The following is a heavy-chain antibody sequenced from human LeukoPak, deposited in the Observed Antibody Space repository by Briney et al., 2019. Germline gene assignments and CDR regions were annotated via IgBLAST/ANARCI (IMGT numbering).Heavy chain of an antibody. CDR1: GFTFSSYA. Sequence: GESLRLSCAASGFTFSSYAMHWVRQAPGKGLEWVAIIWSDGNNEYYADSVKGRFTISRDNSKNTLYLQMNSLRAEDTAVYYCAKFPRGVAMVGVGYYYYYYMDVWGKGTTVTVSS. CDR3: AKFPRGVAMVGVGYYYYYYMDV. D-gene: IGHD3-10*01. CDR2: IWSDGNNE. J-gene: IGHJ6*03. V-gene: IGHV3-33*06.